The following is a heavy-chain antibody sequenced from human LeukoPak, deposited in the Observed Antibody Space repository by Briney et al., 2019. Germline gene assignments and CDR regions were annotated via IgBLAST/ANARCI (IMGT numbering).Heavy chain of an antibody. D-gene: IGHD3-3*01. CDR2: ISYDGSNK. J-gene: IGHJ4*02. CDR3: ARGEQFWSGYYTDFDY. V-gene: IGHV3-30*03. CDR1: GFTFSSYG. Sequence: GGSLRLSCAASGFTFSSYGMHWVRQAPGKGLEWVAVISYDGSNKYYADSVKGRFTISRDNSKNTLYLQMNSLRAEDTAVYYCARGEQFWSGYYTDFDYWGQGTLVTVSS.